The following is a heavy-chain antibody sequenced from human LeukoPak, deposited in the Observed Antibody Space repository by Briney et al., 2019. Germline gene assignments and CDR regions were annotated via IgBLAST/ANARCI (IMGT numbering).Heavy chain of an antibody. CDR1: GYTPTSYY. CDR2: INPSGGST. J-gene: IGHJ6*03. D-gene: IGHD3-3*01. CDR3: ARANSPYYDFWSGLTTGYYYYYMDV. V-gene: IGHV1-46*01. Sequence: GASVKASCKASGYTPTSYYMHWVRQAPGQGLEWMGIINPSGGSTSYAQKFQGRVTMTRDTSTSTVYMELSSLRSEDTAVYYCARANSPYYDFWSGLTTGYYYYYMDVWGKGTTVTVSS.